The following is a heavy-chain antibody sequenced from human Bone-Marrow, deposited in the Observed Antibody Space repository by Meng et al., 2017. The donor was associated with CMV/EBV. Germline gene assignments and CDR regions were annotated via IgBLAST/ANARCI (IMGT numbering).Heavy chain of an antibody. CDR3: AREDGSGSYSTGGYYFDD. CDR2: ISYDGLTT. V-gene: IGHV3-30*04. J-gene: IGHJ4*02. D-gene: IGHD3-10*01. Sequence: LKISCAASGLTFSDYAMHWVRQAPGKGLEWVALISYDGLTTFYADSVKGRVTVSRDNSKSTLYLQMNSLRAEDTAVYYCAREDGSGSYSTGGYYFDDWGQGTRVTVSS. CDR1: GLTFSDYA.